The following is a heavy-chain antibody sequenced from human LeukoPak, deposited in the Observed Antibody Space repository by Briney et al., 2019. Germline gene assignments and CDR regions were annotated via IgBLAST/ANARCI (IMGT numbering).Heavy chain of an antibody. D-gene: IGHD5-18*01. V-gene: IGHV4-39*02. J-gene: IGHJ4*02. CDR1: GGSISSSGYY. CDR3: ARELRGYIYGEFDY. CDR2: IYSSGST. Sequence: PSETLSLTCTVSGGSISSSGYYWGWIRQPPGKGLEWIGSIYSSGSTYYNPPLKSRVTISVDTSKNQFSLKLSSVTAADTAVFYCARELRGYIYGEFDYWGQGTLVTVSS.